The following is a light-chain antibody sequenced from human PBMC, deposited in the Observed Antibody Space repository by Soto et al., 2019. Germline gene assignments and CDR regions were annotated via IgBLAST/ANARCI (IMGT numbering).Light chain of an antibody. J-gene: IGKJ1*01. V-gene: IGKV3-20*01. CDR2: GAS. CDR3: QQYGNSLWT. CDR1: QSVSSNY. Sequence: EIVLTQSPGTLSLYPGERATLSCRASQSVSSNYLAWYQQKPGQAPSLLIYGASRRASGIPDRFSGSGSGTDFTLTISRLEPEDFAVYYCQQYGNSLWTFGQGIKVEIK.